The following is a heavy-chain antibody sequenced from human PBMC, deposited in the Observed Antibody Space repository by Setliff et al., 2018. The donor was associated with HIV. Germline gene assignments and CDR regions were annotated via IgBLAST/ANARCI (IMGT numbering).Heavy chain of an antibody. D-gene: IGHD2-8*01. V-gene: IGHV1-2*02. CDR3: AREVHDHTNRLYYYYYIGV. CDR2: INPSSGAT. J-gene: IGHJ6*03. CDR1: GYTFNGYY. Sequence: ASVKVSCKASGYTFNGYYVHWVRQVPGQGLEWMGWINPSSGATNFAQNFQGRVTMTRDTSITTVYLELIRLRSDDTAVYYCAREVHDHTNRLYYYYYIGVWAKRTPVTVSS.